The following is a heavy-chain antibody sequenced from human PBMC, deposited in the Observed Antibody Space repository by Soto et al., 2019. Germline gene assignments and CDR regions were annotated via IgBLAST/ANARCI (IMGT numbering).Heavy chain of an antibody. CDR3: ARTPTYCTNGVCYERVYNWFDP. Sequence: SETLSLTCTVSGGSISSYYWSWIRQPPGKGLEWIGYIYYSGSTNYNPSLKSRVTISVDTSKNQFSLKLSSVTAADTAVYYCARTPTYCTNGVCYERVYNWFDPWGQGTLVTVSS. J-gene: IGHJ5*02. CDR1: GGSISSYY. V-gene: IGHV4-59*01. CDR2: IYYSGST. D-gene: IGHD2-8*01.